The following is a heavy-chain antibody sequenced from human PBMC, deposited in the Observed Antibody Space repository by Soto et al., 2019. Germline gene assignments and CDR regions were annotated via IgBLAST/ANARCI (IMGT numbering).Heavy chain of an antibody. CDR2: INAGNGNT. V-gene: IGHV1-3*01. Sequence: QVQLVQSGAEVKKPGASVKVSCKASGYTFTSYAMHWVRQAPGQMLEWMGWINAGNGNTKYSQKFQGRVTITRDTSASTAYMELSSLRSEDTAVYYCARVYYDSSGYYYGSVDYWGQGTLVTVSS. CDR3: ARVYYDSSGYYYGSVDY. CDR1: GYTFTSYA. J-gene: IGHJ4*02. D-gene: IGHD3-22*01.